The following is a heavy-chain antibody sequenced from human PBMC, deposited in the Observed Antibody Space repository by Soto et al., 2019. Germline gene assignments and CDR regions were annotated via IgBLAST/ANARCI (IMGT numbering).Heavy chain of an antibody. J-gene: IGHJ4*02. CDR2: MSPDSGNA. V-gene: IGHV1-8*01. D-gene: IGHD2-21*02. CDR1: GYTFTDYD. Sequence: QVQVVQSRAEVKKPGASVRVSCKTSGYTFTDYDINWVRQATGQGLEWMGWMSPDSGNAGYAQQFQGRVTMTSNTSISTAYMELSSLRSEDTAVYYCEVTTGYWGQGTIVTVSS. CDR3: EVTTGY.